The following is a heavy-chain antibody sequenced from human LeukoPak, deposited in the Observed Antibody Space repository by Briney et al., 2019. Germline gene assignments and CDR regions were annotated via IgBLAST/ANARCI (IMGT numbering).Heavy chain of an antibody. Sequence: PGGSLRLSCAASGFTFSNYAMGWVPQAPGKGLEWVLSFSDSGGSIFYADSVKGGFTIYRDNTKNTLYVQMNSLRAEDTAVYYCAKDYSRSDDSGTEKDLPFDYWGQGTLVTVSS. CDR1: GFTFSNYA. D-gene: IGHD3-10*01. CDR3: AKDYSRSDDSGTEKDLPFDY. V-gene: IGHV3-23*01. J-gene: IGHJ4*02. CDR2: FSDSGGSI.